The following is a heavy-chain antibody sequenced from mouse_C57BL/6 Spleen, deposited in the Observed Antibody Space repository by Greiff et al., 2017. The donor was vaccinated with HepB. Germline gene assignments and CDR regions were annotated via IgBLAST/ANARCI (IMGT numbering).Heavy chain of an antibody. CDR2: IYPGSGST. D-gene: IGHD1-1*01. Sequence: VQLQQSGAELVKPGASVKMSCKASGYTFTSYWITWVKQRPGQGLEWIGDIYPGSGSTNYNEKFKSKATLTVDTSSSTAYMQLSSLTSEDSAVYYCARSQDYYGSSYGLDYWGQGTTLTVSS. V-gene: IGHV1-55*01. CDR3: ARSQDYYGSSYGLDY. J-gene: IGHJ2*01. CDR1: GYTFTSYW.